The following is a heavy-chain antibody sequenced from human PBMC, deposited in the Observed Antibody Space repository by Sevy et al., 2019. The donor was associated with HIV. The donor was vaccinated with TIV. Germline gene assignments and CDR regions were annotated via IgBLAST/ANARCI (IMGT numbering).Heavy chain of an antibody. J-gene: IGHJ4*02. V-gene: IGHV3-11*01. CDR2: ISSSGSTI. CDR1: GFTFSDYY. D-gene: IGHD6-13*01. Sequence: GESLKISCAASGFTFSDYYMSWIRQAPGKGLEWVSYISSSGSTIYYADSVKGRFTISRDNAKNSLYLQMNSLRAEDTAVYYCARSDPAGTAYYFDYWGQGSLVTVSS. CDR3: ARSDPAGTAYYFDY.